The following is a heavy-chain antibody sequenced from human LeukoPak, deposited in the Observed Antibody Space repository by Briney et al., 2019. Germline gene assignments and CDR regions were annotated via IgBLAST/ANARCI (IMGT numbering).Heavy chain of an antibody. D-gene: IGHD3-22*01. CDR3: AKDRLPFDDYDSSGYPEAFDY. CDR1: GFTFSSYA. V-gene: IGHV3-23*01. Sequence: GGSLRLSCAASGFTFSSYAMSWVRKAPGKGLEWVSAISGSGGSTYYADSVKGRFTISRDNSKNTLYLQMNSLRAEDTAVYYCAKDRLPFDDYDSSGYPEAFDYWGQGTLVTVSS. J-gene: IGHJ4*02. CDR2: ISGSGGST.